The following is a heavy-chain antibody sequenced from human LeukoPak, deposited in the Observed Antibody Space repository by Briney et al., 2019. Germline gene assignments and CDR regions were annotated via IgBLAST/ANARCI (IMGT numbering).Heavy chain of an antibody. CDR1: GGSISSYY. Sequence: PSETLSLTCTVSGGSISSYYWSWIRQPPGKGLEWIGYIYYSGSTNYNPSLKSRVTISVDTSKNQFSLKLSSVTAADTAVYYCARGLTGNNYYDSSGYWNAFDIWGQGTMVTVSS. CDR2: IYYSGST. CDR3: ARGLTGNNYYDSSGYWNAFDI. D-gene: IGHD3-22*01. J-gene: IGHJ3*02. V-gene: IGHV4-59*12.